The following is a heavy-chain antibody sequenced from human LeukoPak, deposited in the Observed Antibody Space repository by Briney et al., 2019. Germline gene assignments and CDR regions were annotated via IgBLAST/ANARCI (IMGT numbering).Heavy chain of an antibody. J-gene: IGHJ4*02. CDR3: AKWELYSGFYYIDY. CDR1: GSTFSSYA. V-gene: IGHV3-30-3*02. D-gene: IGHD1-26*01. Sequence: GGSLRLSCAASGSTFSSYAMHWVRQAPGKGLEWVAVISYDGSNKYYADSVKGRFTISRDNSKNTLYLQMNSLRAEDTAVYYCAKWELYSGFYYIDYWGQGTLATVSS. CDR2: ISYDGSNK.